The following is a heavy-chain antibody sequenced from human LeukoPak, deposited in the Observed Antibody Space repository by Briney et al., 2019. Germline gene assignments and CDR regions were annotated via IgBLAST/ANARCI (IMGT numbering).Heavy chain of an antibody. V-gene: IGHV1-18*01. Sequence: GASVKVSCKASGYTFTSYGISWVRQAPGQGPEWMGWISAYNGNTNYAQKLQGRVTMTTDTSTSTAYMELRSLRSDDTAVYYCARPEIVVVPAAMPVFSYYFDYWGQGTLVTVSS. CDR1: GYTFTSYG. D-gene: IGHD2-2*01. CDR2: ISAYNGNT. J-gene: IGHJ4*02. CDR3: ARPEIVVVPAAMPVFSYYFDY.